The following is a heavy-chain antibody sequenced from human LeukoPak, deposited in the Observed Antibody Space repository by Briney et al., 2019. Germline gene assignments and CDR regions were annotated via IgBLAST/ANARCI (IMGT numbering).Heavy chain of an antibody. D-gene: IGHD5-24*01. V-gene: IGHV1-18*01. CDR3: ARDRRSGYTLYYGMDV. CDR2: ISAYNGNT. Sequence: ASVKVSCKASGYTFTSYAMNWVRQAPGQGLEWMGWISAYNGNTNYAQKLQGRVTMTTDTSTSTAYMELRSLRSDDTAVYYCARDRRSGYTLYYGMDVWGQGTTVTVSS. J-gene: IGHJ6*02. CDR1: GYTFTSYA.